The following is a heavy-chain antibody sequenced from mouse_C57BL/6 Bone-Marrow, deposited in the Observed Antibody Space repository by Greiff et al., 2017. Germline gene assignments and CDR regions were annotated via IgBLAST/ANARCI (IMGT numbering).Heavy chain of an antibody. D-gene: IGHD2-5*01. V-gene: IGHV1-4*01. CDR2: INPSSGYT. J-gene: IGHJ2*01. CDR3: ARDSNYGEYYFDY. Sequence: QVQLKESGAELARPGASVKMSCKASGYTFTSYTMHWVKQRPGQGLEWIGYINPSSGYTKYNQKFKDKATLTADKSSSTAYMQLSSLTSEDSAVYYCARDSNYGEYYFDYWGQGTTLTVSS. CDR1: GYTFTSYT.